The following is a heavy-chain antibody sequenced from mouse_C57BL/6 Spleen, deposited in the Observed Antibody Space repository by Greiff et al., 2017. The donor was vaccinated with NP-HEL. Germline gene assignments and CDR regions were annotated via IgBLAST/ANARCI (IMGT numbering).Heavy chain of an antibody. J-gene: IGHJ1*03. CDR2: IWSGGST. Sequence: VMLVESGPGLVQPSQSLSITCTVSGFSLTSYGVHWVRQPPGKGLEWLGVIWSGGSTDYNAAFISRLSISKDNSKSQVFFKMNSLQADDTAIYYCAIASFDVWGTGTTVTVSS. D-gene: IGHD6-1*01. V-gene: IGHV2-4*01. CDR1: GFSLTSYG. CDR3: AIASFDV.